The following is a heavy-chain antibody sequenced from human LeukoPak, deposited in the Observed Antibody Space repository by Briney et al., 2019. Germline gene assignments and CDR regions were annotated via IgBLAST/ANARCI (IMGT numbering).Heavy chain of an antibody. V-gene: IGHV4-39*07. J-gene: IGHJ4*02. Sequence: SETLSLTCTVSGGSVRSSSYYWGWIRQPPGKGLEWIGSIYYSGSTYYNPSLKSRVTISVDTSKNQFSLKLSSVTAADTAVYYCARGGTGSWADYWGQGTLVTVSS. CDR3: ARGGTGSWADY. CDR2: IYYSGST. D-gene: IGHD6-13*01. CDR1: GGSVRSSSYY.